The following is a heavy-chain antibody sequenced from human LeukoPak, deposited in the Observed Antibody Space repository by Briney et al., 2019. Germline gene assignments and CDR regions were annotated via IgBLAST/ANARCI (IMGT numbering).Heavy chain of an antibody. J-gene: IGHJ4*02. CDR1: GFTFDDYA. CDR3: AAADKFWSPVDY. D-gene: IGHD6-13*01. Sequence: GGSLRLSCAASGFTFDDYAMHWVRQAPGKGLEWVSLISWDGGSTYYADSVKGRFTISRDNSKNSLYLQMNSPRAEDTALYYCAAADKFWSPVDYWGQGTLVTVSS. V-gene: IGHV3-43D*04. CDR2: ISWDGGST.